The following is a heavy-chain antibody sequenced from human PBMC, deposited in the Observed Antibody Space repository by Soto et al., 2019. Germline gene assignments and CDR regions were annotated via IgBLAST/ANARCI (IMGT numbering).Heavy chain of an antibody. D-gene: IGHD2-21*02. CDR2: ISSGGSTI. CDR1: GFTFSTYE. Sequence: GGSQRLSCVGSGFTFSTYEMQWVRQAPGKGLEWVSYISSGGSTIFYGESVKGRFTVSRDNDRSSLYLQMNGLRVEDSGVYYCARIGTVLTPDDSWGQGTLVTVSS. V-gene: IGHV3-48*03. CDR3: ARIGTVLTPDDS. J-gene: IGHJ4*02.